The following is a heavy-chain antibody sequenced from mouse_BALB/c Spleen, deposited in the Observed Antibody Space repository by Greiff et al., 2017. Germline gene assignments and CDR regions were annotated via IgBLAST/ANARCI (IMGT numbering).Heavy chain of an antibody. V-gene: IGHV2-9*02. CDR3: ARVYYGNYGYAMDY. D-gene: IGHD2-1*01. CDR1: GFSLTSYG. J-gene: IGHJ4*01. Sequence: QVQLQQSGPGLVAPSQSLSITCTVSGFSLTSYGVHWVRQPPGKGLEWLGVIWAGGSTNYNSALMSRLSISKDNSKSQVFLKMNSLQTDDTAMYYCARVYYGNYGYAMDYWGQGTSVTVSS. CDR2: IWAGGST.